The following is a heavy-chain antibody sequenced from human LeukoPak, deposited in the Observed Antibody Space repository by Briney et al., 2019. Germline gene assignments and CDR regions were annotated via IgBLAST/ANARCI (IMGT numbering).Heavy chain of an antibody. J-gene: IGHJ1*01. CDR2: VNPSSGST. CDR3: ARGGNAEYFQH. V-gene: IGHV1-46*01. Sequence: ASVKVSCKASGYTRTSYYMHWVRQAPGQGVEWMGIVNPSSGSTTYAQKFQGRVTMTRDTSTSTVYMELSSLRSEDTAVYYCARGGNAEYFQHWGQGTLVTVSS. CDR1: GYTRTSYY.